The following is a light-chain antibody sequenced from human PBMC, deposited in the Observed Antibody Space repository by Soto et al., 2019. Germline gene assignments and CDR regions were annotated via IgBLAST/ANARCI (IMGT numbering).Light chain of an antibody. CDR2: GAS. J-gene: IGKJ1*01. CDR3: QHYNHWPHP. Sequence: EIVMTQSPATLYVSPGERATLSCRASQSVSSNLALYKHKPGQAPRLLIYGASTRATGIPARFSGSGSGTEFALPISSLQSEDFAVYYFQHYNHWPHPFGQGTKVEIK. CDR1: QSVSSN. V-gene: IGKV3-15*01.